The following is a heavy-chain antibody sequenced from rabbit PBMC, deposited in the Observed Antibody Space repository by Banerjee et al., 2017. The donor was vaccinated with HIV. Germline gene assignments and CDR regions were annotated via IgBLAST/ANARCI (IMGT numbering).Heavy chain of an antibody. CDR1: GFDLNNYYY. CDR2: ISTGSGANP. Sequence: QEQLEESGGGLVKPEGSLTLTCKASGFDLNNYYYMCWVRQAPGKGLEWIGCISTGSGANPYYASWAKGRFTISKISSTTVTLQMTSLTAADTATYFCARDPAYVGGGYGAGFALWGQGTLVTVS. J-gene: IGHJ6*01. CDR3: ARDPAYVGGGYGAGFAL. V-gene: IGHV1S45*01. D-gene: IGHD8-1*01.